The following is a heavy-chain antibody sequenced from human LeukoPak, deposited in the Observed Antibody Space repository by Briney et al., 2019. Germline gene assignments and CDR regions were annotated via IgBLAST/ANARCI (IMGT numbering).Heavy chain of an antibody. J-gene: IGHJ4*02. V-gene: IGHV4-59*01. CDR3: ARDSRSYERSGYYHFDY. D-gene: IGHD3-22*01. Sequence: PLETLSLTCTVSGAYLISYYWNWIRQPPGKGLEWIGYIYYNGSTNYNPSLKSRVTMSQDTSKNQFSLKLTSVTAADTAVYYCARDSRSYERSGYYHFDYWGQGSLVTVSS. CDR1: GAYLISYY. CDR2: IYYNGST.